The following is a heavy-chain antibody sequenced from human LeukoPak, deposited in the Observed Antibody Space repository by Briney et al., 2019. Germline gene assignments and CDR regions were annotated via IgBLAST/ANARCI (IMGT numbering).Heavy chain of an antibody. CDR2: GNYGGST. D-gene: IGHD3-22*01. Sequence: SETLSLTCAVSGGSISSGDYCWSWIRQPPGKGMVWIGYGNYGGSTYYNPSLKSRATTSVATSKTQFFRKMSAVAAGAPAVYFCARKYYYVSSSFDLWGRRTLVTVS. J-gene: IGHJ2*01. CDR1: GGSISSGDYC. V-gene: IGHV4-30-4*02. CDR3: ARKYYYVSSSFDL.